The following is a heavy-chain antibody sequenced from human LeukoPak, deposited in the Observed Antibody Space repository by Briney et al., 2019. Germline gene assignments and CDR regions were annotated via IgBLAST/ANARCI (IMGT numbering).Heavy chain of an antibody. Sequence: SETLSLTCSVSGASITDNYWMWIRQPPGKGLEWIGYIYYSGSTNYNPSLKSRVTISVDTSKNQFSLKLSSVTAADTAVYYCARALFERALDYWGQGTLVTVSS. CDR2: IYYSGST. CDR3: ARALFERALDY. D-gene: IGHD3-10*02. J-gene: IGHJ4*02. CDR1: GASITDNY. V-gene: IGHV4-59*01.